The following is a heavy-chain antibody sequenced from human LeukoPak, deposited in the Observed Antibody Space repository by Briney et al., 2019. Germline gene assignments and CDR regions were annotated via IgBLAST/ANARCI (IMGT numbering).Heavy chain of an antibody. J-gene: IGHJ3*02. D-gene: IGHD3-22*01. CDR3: ARDGDYYDSSGSVRAFDI. CDR2: IYYSGST. V-gene: IGHV4-59*12. CDR1: GGSISSYY. Sequence: SETLSLTCTVSGGSISSYYWSWIRQPPGKGLEWIGYIYYSGSTNYNPSLKSRVTISVDTSKNQFSLKLSSVTAADTAVYYCARDGDYYDSSGSVRAFDIWGQGTMVTVSS.